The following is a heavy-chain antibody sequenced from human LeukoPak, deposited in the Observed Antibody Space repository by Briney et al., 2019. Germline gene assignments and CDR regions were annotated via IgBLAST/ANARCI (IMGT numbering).Heavy chain of an antibody. J-gene: IGHJ4*02. CDR1: GFTFSSYA. V-gene: IGHV3-30*04. Sequence: GGSLRLSCAASGFTFSSYAMHWVRQAPGKGLEWVAVISYDGSNKYYADSVEGRFTISRDNSKNTLYLQMNSLRAEDTAVYYCARAPFGSGYPFDYWGQGTLVTVSS. CDR3: ARAPFGSGYPFDY. CDR2: ISYDGSNK. D-gene: IGHD5-12*01.